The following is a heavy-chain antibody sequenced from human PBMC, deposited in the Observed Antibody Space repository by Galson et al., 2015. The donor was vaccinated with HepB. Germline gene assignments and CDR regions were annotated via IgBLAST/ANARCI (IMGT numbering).Heavy chain of an antibody. V-gene: IGHV3-7*03. D-gene: IGHD5-18*01. J-gene: IGHJ4*02. CDR1: GFTFSSYW. CDR2: IKQDGSEK. Sequence: SLRLSCAASGFTFSSYWMSWVRQAPGKGLEWVANIKQDGSEKYYVDSVKGRFTISRDNAKNSLYLQMNSLRAEDTAVYYCASHPKNGYSYGFLVWGQGTLVTVSS. CDR3: ASHPKNGYSYGFLV.